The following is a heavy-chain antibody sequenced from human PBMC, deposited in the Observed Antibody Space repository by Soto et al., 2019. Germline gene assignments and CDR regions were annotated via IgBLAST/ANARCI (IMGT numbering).Heavy chain of an antibody. CDR1: VGSISSYY. J-gene: IGHJ5*02. Sequence: SETLSLTCTVSVGSISSYYWSWLRQPPGKGLEWIGHIYYSGSTNYNPSLKSRATISVDTSKNQFSLKLSSVTAADTAVYYCARQSCSSTSCYSWVSWFDPWGQGTLVTVSS. D-gene: IGHD2-2*01. CDR2: IYYSGST. CDR3: ARQSCSSTSCYSWVSWFDP. V-gene: IGHV4-59*08.